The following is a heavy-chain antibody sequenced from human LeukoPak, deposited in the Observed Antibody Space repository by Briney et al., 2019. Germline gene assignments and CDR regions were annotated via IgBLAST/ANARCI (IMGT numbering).Heavy chain of an antibody. V-gene: IGHV4-4*07. J-gene: IGHJ4*02. CDR2: IYTSGST. CDR1: GGSFSGYY. D-gene: IGHD6-19*01. Sequence: PSETLSLTCAVYGGSFSGYYWSWIRQPAGKGLEWIGRIYTSGSTNYNPSLKSRVTMSVDTSKNQFSLKLSSVTAADTAVYYCARDHIAVAGTIARWGQGTLVTVSS. CDR3: ARDHIAVAGTIAR.